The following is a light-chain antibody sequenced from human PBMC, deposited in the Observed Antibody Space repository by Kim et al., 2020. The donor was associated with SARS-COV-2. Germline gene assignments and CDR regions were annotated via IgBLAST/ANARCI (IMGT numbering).Light chain of an antibody. Sequence: ALGQTVRITCLGDSLRSYYASWYQQKPGQAPVLGIYGKNNRPSGIPDRFSGSSAGNTASLTITGAQAEDEADYYCNSRDSSGNHWVFGGGTQLTVL. CDR2: GKN. V-gene: IGLV3-19*01. CDR3: NSRDSSGNHWV. J-gene: IGLJ3*02. CDR1: SLRSYY.